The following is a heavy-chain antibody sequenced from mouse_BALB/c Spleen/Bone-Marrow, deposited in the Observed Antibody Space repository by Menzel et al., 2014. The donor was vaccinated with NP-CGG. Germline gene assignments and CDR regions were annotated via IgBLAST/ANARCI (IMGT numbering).Heavy chain of an antibody. V-gene: IGHV14-3*02. CDR3: ARYRLGTYFDY. CDR1: GFNIKDTY. CDR2: IDPANGNT. D-gene: IGHD2-14*01. Sequence: EVQLVESGAELVKPGASVKLSCTASGFNIKDTYMHWVKQRPEQGLEWIGRIDPANGNTKYDPKFQGKATITADKSSNTAYLQLGSLTSEDTAVYYCARYRLGTYFDYWGQGTTLTVSS. J-gene: IGHJ2*01.